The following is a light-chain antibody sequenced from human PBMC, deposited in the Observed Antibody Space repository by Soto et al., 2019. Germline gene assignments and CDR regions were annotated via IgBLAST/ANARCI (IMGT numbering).Light chain of an antibody. CDR1: QSITSW. J-gene: IGKJ4*01. CDR3: QQYNSSPLT. Sequence: DIQMTQSPSTLSASVGDRVTITCRASQSITSWLAWYQQKPGKAPKLLIYDASSLESGVPSRFSGSGSGTEFTLTISSLQPDDFATYYCQQYNSSPLTFGGGTKVEIK. CDR2: DAS. V-gene: IGKV1-5*01.